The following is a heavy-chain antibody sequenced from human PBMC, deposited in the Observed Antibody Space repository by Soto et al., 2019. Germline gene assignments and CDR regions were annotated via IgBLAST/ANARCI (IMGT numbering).Heavy chain of an antibody. CDR1: GGTFSSYT. D-gene: IGHD2-21*01. V-gene: IGHV1-69*04. CDR2: IIPILGIA. CDR3: ARERYCGPPGRKFNWFDP. J-gene: IGHJ5*02. Sequence: SVKVSCKASGGTFSSYTISWVRQAPGQGLEWMGRIIPILGIANYAQKFQGRVTITADKSTSTAYMELSSLRSEDTAVYYCARERYCGPPGRKFNWFDPWGQGTLVTVSS.